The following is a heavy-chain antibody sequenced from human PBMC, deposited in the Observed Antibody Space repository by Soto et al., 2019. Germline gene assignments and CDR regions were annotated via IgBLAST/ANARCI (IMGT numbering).Heavy chain of an antibody. CDR3: ARDRPSEYTYGSSGWSDT. CDR1: GGSISSYYW. D-gene: IGHD5-18*01. Sequence: SETLSLTCGVSGGSISSYYWWSWVRQPPGRGLEWIGEIYHSGSTNYNPSLKSRVTISVDKSKDQFSLELTSVTAADTAVYFCARDRPSEYTYGSSGWSDTWGQGTLVTVSS. CDR2: IYHSGST. V-gene: IGHV4-4*02. J-gene: IGHJ5*02.